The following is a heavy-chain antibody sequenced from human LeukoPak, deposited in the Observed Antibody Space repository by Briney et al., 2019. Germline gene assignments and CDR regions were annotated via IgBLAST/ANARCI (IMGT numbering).Heavy chain of an antibody. Sequence: QPGGSLRLSCAASGFTFSSYGMHWVRQAPGKGLEWVAFIRYDGSNKYYADSVKGRFTISRDNSKNTLYLQMSRLRAEDTAVYYCAVIPLYLSSVTNAFDIWGQGTMVTVSS. D-gene: IGHD6-19*01. CDR2: IRYDGSNK. V-gene: IGHV3-30*02. CDR3: AVIPLYLSSVTNAFDI. CDR1: GFTFSSYG. J-gene: IGHJ3*02.